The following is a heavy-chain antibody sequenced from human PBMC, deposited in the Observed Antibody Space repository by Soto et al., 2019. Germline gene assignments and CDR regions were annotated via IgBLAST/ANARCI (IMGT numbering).Heavy chain of an antibody. Sequence: QVQLQESGPGLVNPSETLSLTCTVSGGSISSYYWSWIRQPPGKGLEWIGYSYYSGSTNYNPSLRSRVTISVDTTKNQFTLKLSSVTAADTDMYFCARIFKSTVTPQDYGMDVWGQGTTVTAAS. CDR1: GGSISSYY. CDR3: ARIFKSTVTPQDYGMDV. D-gene: IGHD4-17*01. CDR2: SYYSGST. V-gene: IGHV4-59*01. J-gene: IGHJ6*02.